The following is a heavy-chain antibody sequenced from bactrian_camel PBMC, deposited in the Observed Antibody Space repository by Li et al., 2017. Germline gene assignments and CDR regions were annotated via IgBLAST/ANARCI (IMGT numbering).Heavy chain of an antibody. J-gene: IGHJ6*01. CDR2: ITGDGNT. CDR3: AVASGTYYDSSICRYHT. CDR1: FFILDDFE. V-gene: IGHV3S66*01. D-gene: IGHD2*01. Sequence: DVQLVESGGGSVQAGGSLRLSCKPSFFILDDFEMMWYRQTPGNECELVASITGDGNTYYTDAVKGRFTISHDAAKNSIDLQMNSLKPDDTAVYYCAVASGTYYDSSICRYHTWGQGTQVTVS.